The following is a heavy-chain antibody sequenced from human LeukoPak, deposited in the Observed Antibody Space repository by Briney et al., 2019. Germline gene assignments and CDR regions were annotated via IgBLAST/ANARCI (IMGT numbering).Heavy chain of an antibody. D-gene: IGHD2-21*02. V-gene: IGHV3-30*03. J-gene: IGHJ4*02. CDR3: ARGAYQIVVVTAPTY. Sequence: GRSLRLSCAASGFTFSSYGMHWVRQAPGKGLEWVAVLSSDGSNKYYADSVKGRFTISRDISKNTLYLQMTSLRAEDTAVYYCARGAYQIVVVTAPTYWGQGTLVTVSS. CDR1: GFTFSSYG. CDR2: LSSDGSNK.